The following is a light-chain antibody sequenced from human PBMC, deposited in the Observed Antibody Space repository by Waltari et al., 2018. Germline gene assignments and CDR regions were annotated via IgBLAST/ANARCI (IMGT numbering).Light chain of an antibody. CDR2: YDV. CDR1: SSNIGNNA. V-gene: IGLV1-36*01. CDR3: AAWDDSLNGVV. J-gene: IGLJ2*01. Sequence: QSVLTQPPSVSEAPRQRVTISCSGSSSNIGNNAVNWYQHLPGKAPKLLIYYDVLLPSGVSDRFSGSKSGTSASLAISGLQSDDEADYYCAAWDDSLNGVVFGGGTKLTVL.